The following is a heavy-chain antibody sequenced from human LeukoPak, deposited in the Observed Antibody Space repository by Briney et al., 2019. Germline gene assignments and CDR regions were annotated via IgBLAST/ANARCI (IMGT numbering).Heavy chain of an antibody. Sequence: ASVRVSCKAFGYTFTGYYMHWVRQAPGQVLEWMGWINPNSGGTNYAQKFQGRVPMTRDTSISTAYMELSRLRSDDTAVYYCARANDYVWGSYRPWGQGTLVTVSS. CDR1: GYTFTGYY. CDR3: ARANDYVWGSYRP. J-gene: IGHJ5*02. CDR2: INPNSGGT. D-gene: IGHD3-16*02. V-gene: IGHV1-2*02.